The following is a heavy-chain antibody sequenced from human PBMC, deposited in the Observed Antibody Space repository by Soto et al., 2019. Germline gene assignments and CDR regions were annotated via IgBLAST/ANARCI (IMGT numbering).Heavy chain of an antibody. V-gene: IGHV3-30-3*01. J-gene: IGHJ6*02. D-gene: IGHD6-19*01. CDR1: GFTFSSYA. CDR2: ISYDGSNK. Sequence: GGSLRLSCAASGFTFSSYAMHWVRQAPGKGLEWVAVISYDGSNKHYADSVKGRFTISRDNSKNTLYLQMNSLRAEDTAVYYCARGKSSGWYWYYYGMDVWGQGTTVTVSS. CDR3: ARGKSSGWYWYYYGMDV.